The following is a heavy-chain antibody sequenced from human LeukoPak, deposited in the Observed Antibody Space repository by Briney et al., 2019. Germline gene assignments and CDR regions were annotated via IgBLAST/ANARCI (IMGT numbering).Heavy chain of an antibody. Sequence: PGGSLRLSCAASGFTFSSYLMSWVRQAPGKGLERVASIKQDGSVRYYVDSVKGRFTISRDNAQNSLYLQTNSLRAEDTAVYYCAREMWQWRYWGQGTLVTVSS. CDR1: GFTFSSYL. D-gene: IGHD6-19*01. CDR2: IKQDGSVR. J-gene: IGHJ4*02. CDR3: AREMWQWRY. V-gene: IGHV3-7*03.